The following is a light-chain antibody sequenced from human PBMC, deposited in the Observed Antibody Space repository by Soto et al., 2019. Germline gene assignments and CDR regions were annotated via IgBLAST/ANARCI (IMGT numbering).Light chain of an antibody. CDR1: QSLVYSDGNTY. CDR3: MQCTHWFT. V-gene: IGKV2-30*01. CDR2: KVS. J-gene: IGKJ3*01. Sequence: DVVMTQSPLSLPVTLGQPASISCRSSQSLVYSDGNTYLSWFQQRPGQSPRRLIYKVSNRDSGVPDIFSGSGSGTNFTLKISRVEAEDVGVYYCMQCTHWFTFGPVTKVDIK.